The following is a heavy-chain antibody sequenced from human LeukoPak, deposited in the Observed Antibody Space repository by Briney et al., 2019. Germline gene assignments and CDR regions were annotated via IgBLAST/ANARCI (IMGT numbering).Heavy chain of an antibody. Sequence: SETLSLTCTVSGGSISSYYWSWVRQPPGKGLEWIGYIYYSGSTNYNPSLKSRVTISVDTSKNQFSLKLSSVTAADTAVYYCARGGYYSDLDYWGQGTLVTVSS. J-gene: IGHJ4*02. CDR2: IYYSGST. CDR3: ARGGYYSDLDY. CDR1: GGSISSYY. D-gene: IGHD4-17*01. V-gene: IGHV4-59*01.